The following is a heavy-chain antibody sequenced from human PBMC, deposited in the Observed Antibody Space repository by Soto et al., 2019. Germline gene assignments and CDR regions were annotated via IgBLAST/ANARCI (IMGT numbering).Heavy chain of an antibody. CDR3: ARDLTSYGSGSYYNNWFDP. J-gene: IGHJ5*02. CDR1: GGTFSSYT. CDR2: IIPILGIA. Sequence: QVPLVQSGAEVKKPGSSVKVSCKASGGTFSSYTISWVRQDPGQGLEWMGRIIPILGIANYAQKFQGRVTITADKSTSTAYMELSSLRSEDTAVYYCARDLTSYGSGSYYNNWFDPWGQGTLVTVSS. V-gene: IGHV1-69*08. D-gene: IGHD3-10*01.